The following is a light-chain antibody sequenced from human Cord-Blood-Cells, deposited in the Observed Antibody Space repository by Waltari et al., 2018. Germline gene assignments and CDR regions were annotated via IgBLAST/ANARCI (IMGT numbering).Light chain of an antibody. V-gene: IGLV3-19*01. CDR3: NSRDSSGNHYV. CDR1: SLRSYY. CDR2: GKN. J-gene: IGLJ1*01. Sequence: SSELTQDPAVSVALGQTVRITCQGDSLRSYYASWYQQKPGQATVLVIYGKNNRPSGIPDRFSGSSSGKTASLTSTGAQAEDEADYYCNSRDSSGNHYVFGTGTKVTVL.